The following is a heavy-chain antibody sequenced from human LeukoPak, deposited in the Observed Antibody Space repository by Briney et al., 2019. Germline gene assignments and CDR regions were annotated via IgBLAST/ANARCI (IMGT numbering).Heavy chain of an antibody. CDR2: INSDGSST. V-gene: IGHV3-74*01. Sequence: PGGSLRLSCAASGFTFSSYWMHWVRQAPGKGLVWVSRINSDGSSTSYADSVKGRFTISRDNAKNTPYLQMNSLRAEDTAVYYCARGTWATLYYYYMDVWGKGTTVTVSS. CDR3: ARGTWATLYYYYMDV. D-gene: IGHD5-24*01. CDR1: GFTFSSYW. J-gene: IGHJ6*03.